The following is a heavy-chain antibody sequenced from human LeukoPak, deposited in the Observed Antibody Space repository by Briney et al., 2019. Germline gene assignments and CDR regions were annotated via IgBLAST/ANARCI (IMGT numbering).Heavy chain of an antibody. D-gene: IGHD6-19*01. CDR1: GDSVSSNSAA. Sequence: KHSQTLSLTCAISGDSVSSNSAAWNWIRQSPSRSLEWLGRTYYRSKWYNDYEVSVKSRITINPDTSKNQFSLQLNSVTPEDTAVYYCAREGRAVAGNHFDYRGQGTLVTVSS. CDR2: TYYRSKWYN. J-gene: IGHJ4*02. V-gene: IGHV6-1*01. CDR3: AREGRAVAGNHFDY.